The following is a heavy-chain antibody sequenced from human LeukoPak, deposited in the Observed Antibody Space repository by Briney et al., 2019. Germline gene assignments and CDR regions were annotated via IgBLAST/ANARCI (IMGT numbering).Heavy chain of an antibody. CDR3: ARTRIQLWLGYYYGMDV. D-gene: IGHD5-18*01. CDR1: VYTFTGYY. CDR2: INPNSGGT. V-gene: IGHV1-2*02. Sequence: ASVKVSCKASVYTFTGYYMHWVRQAPGQGLEWMGWINPNSGGTNYAQKFQGRVTMTRDTSISTAYMELSRLRSDDTAVYYCARTRIQLWLGYYYGMDVRGQGTTVTVSS. J-gene: IGHJ6*02.